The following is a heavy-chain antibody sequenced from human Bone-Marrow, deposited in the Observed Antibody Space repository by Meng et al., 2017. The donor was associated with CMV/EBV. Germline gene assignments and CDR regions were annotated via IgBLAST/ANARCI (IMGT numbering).Heavy chain of an antibody. CDR3: AKDLLLFGGPNAYFDY. Sequence: GESLKISCAASGFRFDDYGMHWVRQTPGKGLEWVAFIRHDGTNKFYGDSVKGRFTISRDNSKNTVYLQMNSLRPEETAVYYCAKDLLLFGGPNAYFDYWGQGTRVTGSS. CDR2: IRHDGTNK. J-gene: IGHJ4*02. CDR1: GFRFDDYG. V-gene: IGHV3-30*02. D-gene: IGHD3-16*01.